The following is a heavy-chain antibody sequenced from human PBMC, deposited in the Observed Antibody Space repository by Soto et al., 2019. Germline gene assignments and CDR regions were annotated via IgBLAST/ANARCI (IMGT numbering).Heavy chain of an antibody. CDR2: SSNSGTFS. CDR1: GFTFSDYY. Sequence: PGGSRRLACEVAGFTFSDYYIRWIRQAPGKGLEWISYSSNSGTFSSYADSVKGRFSISRDNTKNLLYLQMNSLRAEETAVYYCARSGDNYNRLDYWGQGTPVTVSS. V-gene: IGHV3-11*06. J-gene: IGHJ4*02. CDR3: ARSGDNYNRLDY. D-gene: IGHD4-17*01.